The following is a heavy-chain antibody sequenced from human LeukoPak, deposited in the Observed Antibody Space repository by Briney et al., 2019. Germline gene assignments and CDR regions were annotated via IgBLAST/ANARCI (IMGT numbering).Heavy chain of an antibody. CDR1: GGSISSSNW. J-gene: IGHJ4*02. D-gene: IGHD1-26*01. V-gene: IGHV4-4*02. CDR2: IYHSGST. Sequence: PSGTLSLTCAVSGGSISSSNWWSWVRQPPGKGLEWIGEIYHSGSTNYNPSLKSRVTISVDKSKNQFSPKLSSVTAADTAVYYCARHAGITKWEPTWPFDYWGQGTLVTVSS. CDR3: ARHAGITKWEPTWPFDY.